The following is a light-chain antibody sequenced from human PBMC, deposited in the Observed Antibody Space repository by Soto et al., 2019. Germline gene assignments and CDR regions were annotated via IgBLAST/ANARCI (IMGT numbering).Light chain of an antibody. CDR2: GAS. CDR3: QQYNNWPKT. CDR1: QSVSSN. V-gene: IGKV3-15*01. J-gene: IGKJ2*01. Sequence: EIVMTQSPATLPVSPGERATLSCRASQSVSSNLAWYQQKPGQAPRLLIYGASTRATGIPARFSGSGSGTEFTLTISSLQSEDFAVYYCQQYNNWPKTFGQGTKLEIK.